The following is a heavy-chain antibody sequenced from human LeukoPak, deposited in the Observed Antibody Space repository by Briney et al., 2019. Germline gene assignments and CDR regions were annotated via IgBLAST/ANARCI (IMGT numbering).Heavy chain of an antibody. CDR2: IYYSGST. Sequence: PSETLSLTYTVSGGSISSYYWSWMRQPPGKGLEWIGYIYYSGSTEYNPSLKSRVTMSVDTSKNQFSLKLSSVTAADTAVYYCARDRGHYYGMDVWGQGTTVTVSS. CDR3: ARDRGHYYGMDV. CDR1: GGSISSYY. D-gene: IGHD5-12*01. V-gene: IGHV4-59*01. J-gene: IGHJ6*02.